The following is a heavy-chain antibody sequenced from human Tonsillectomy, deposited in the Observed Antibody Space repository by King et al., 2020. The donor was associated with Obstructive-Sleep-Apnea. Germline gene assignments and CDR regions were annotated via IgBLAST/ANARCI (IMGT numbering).Heavy chain of an antibody. J-gene: IGHJ4*02. CDR2: IYYSGST. Sequence: QLQESGPGLVKPSETLSLTCTVSGGSISSYYWSWIRQPQGKGLEWIGYIYYSGSTNYTPSLKSRVTISVDTSKNQFSLKLISVTAADTAVYYCARARGVTTHFDYWGQGTLVTVSS. CDR3: ARARGVTTHFDY. CDR1: GGSISSYY. D-gene: IGHD4-17*01. V-gene: IGHV4-59*01.